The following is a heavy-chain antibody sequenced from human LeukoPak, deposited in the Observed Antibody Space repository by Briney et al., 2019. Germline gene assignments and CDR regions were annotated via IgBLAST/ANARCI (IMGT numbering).Heavy chain of an antibody. CDR1: GYTFTGYY. J-gene: IGHJ6*02. D-gene: IGHD1-26*01. CDR2: INPNSGGT. Sequence: ASVKVSCKASGYTFTGYYMHWVRQAPGQGLEWMGWINPNSGGTNYAQKFQGRVTMTRDTSISTAYMELSRLRSDDTAVYYCARDWELLSGYYYAVDVWGQGTTVTVSS. CDR3: ARDWELLSGYYYAVDV. V-gene: IGHV1-2*02.